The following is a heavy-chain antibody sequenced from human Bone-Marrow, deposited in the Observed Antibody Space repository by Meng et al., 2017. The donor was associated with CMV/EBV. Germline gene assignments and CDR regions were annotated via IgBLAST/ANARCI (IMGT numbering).Heavy chain of an antibody. CDR3: ARDDFDL. Sequence: GGSLRLSCAVSGFIFNNYWMHWVRQAPGKGLVWVSRINSDGSSTTYAASVKGRFTISRDNAKKMLYLQMNSLRVEDTAVYYCARDDFDLWGQGTMVTVSS. J-gene: IGHJ3*01. V-gene: IGHV3-74*03. CDR1: GFIFNNYW. CDR2: INSDGSST.